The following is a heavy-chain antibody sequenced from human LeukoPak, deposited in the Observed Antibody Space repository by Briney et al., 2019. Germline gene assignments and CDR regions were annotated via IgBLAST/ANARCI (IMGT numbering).Heavy chain of an antibody. CDR1: GFLISSCA. D-gene: IGHD4-17*01. J-gene: IGHJ4*02. Sequence: GGSLRPSCAASGFLISSCAMHWVRQTPGKGLEWVAVISYDGSDQYYTDFVKGRFILSRDNSNHTVYLQMNSLRPEDTAVYYCARSQYGGYYDMFDYWGQGSLVTVSS. V-gene: IGHV3-30*04. CDR3: ARSQYGGYYDMFDY. CDR2: ISYDGSDQ.